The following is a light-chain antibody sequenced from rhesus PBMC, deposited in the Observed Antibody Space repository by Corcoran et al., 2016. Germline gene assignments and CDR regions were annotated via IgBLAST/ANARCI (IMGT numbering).Light chain of an antibody. J-gene: IGKJ2*01. CDR2: GAS. V-gene: IGKV1-28*01. CDR1: QDISSY. Sequence: DIQMTQSPSSLSASVGDTVTITCRASQDISSYLNWFQQKPGKAPKRLIYGASSLESGVPSRFRGSGYGTEFTLTISSLQPEDFAVYSCLQPNIYPLSFGQGTKVELK. CDR3: LQPNIYPLS.